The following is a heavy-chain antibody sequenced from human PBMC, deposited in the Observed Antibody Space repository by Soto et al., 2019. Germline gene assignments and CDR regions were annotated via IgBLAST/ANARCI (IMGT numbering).Heavy chain of an antibody. CDR3: ARECTNGVCYGMDV. D-gene: IGHD2-8*01. CDR1: GGSISSGDYY. Sequence: KPSETLSLTCTVSGGSISSGDYYWSWIRQPPGKGLEWIGYIYYSGSTYYNPSLKSRVTISVDTSKNQFSLKLSSVTAADTAVYYCARECTNGVCYGMDVWGQGTTVTVSS. J-gene: IGHJ6*02. CDR2: IYYSGST. V-gene: IGHV4-30-4*01.